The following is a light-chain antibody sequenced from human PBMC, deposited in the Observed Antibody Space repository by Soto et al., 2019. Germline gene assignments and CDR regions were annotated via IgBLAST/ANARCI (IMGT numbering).Light chain of an antibody. V-gene: IGKV1-12*01. Sequence: DIQMTQSTAAVSASVGDRVTITCRASQDISSSLAWYQQKPGNAPKLLIYGTSTLPSGVPSRFSGSGSGTDFTLTISSLQPEDFATYYCQQANRFPSTFGQGTRLDI. CDR3: QQANRFPST. CDR2: GTS. CDR1: QDISSS. J-gene: IGKJ5*01.